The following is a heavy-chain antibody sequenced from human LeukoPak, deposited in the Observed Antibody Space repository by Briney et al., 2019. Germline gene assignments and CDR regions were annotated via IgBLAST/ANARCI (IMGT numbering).Heavy chain of an antibody. CDR2: ISYDGSNK. CDR1: GFTFSSYG. J-gene: IGHJ4*02. CDR3: AKDGRSSGWYDIDYFDY. Sequence: GGSLRLSCAASGFTFSSYGMHWVRQAPGKGLEWVAVISYDGSNKYYADSVKGRFTISRDNSKNTLYLRMNSLRAEDTAVYYCAKDGRSSGWYDIDYFDYWGRGTLVTVSS. D-gene: IGHD6-19*01. V-gene: IGHV3-30*18.